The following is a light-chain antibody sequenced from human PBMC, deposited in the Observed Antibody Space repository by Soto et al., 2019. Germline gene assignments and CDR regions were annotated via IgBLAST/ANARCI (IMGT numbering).Light chain of an antibody. CDR1: QSVSSSN. J-gene: IGKJ3*01. Sequence: EIVLTQSPGTLSLSPGESATLSCRVSQSVSSSNLVWYQQKPGQAPRLLIYGASSRATGIPDRFSGSGSGTDFTLTISSLEPEDFAVYYCQHYGSSLIFTFGPGTKVDIK. CDR3: QHYGSSLIFT. V-gene: IGKV3-20*01. CDR2: GAS.